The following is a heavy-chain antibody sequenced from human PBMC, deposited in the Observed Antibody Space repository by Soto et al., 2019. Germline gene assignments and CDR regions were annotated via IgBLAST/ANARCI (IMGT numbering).Heavy chain of an antibody. CDR2: IKSKTDGGAT. V-gene: IGHV3-15*01. D-gene: IGHD3-10*01. Sequence: GGSLRLSCAASGFTFSNAWMSWVRQAPGKGLEWVGRIKSKTDGGATDYAAPVKGRFTISRDDSKNTLYLQMNSLKTEDTAVYYCTTYLKRWCGQLSLLAYWSQRTFVPGSS. CDR3: TTYLKRWCGQLSLLAY. CDR1: GFTFSNAW. J-gene: IGHJ4*02.